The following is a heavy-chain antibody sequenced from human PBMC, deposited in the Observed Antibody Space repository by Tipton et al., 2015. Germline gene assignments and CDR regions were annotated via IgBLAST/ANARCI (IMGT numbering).Heavy chain of an antibody. V-gene: IGHV3-7*01. CDR1: GFTFSTYW. Sequence: GSLRLSCAASGFTFSTYWMSWVRQTPGKGLEWVGQIENDGSNKYYLDSMEGRFSISRDNAKNSLYLQMNTLRAEDTGVYYCARDVNGGYYDVWGQGTTVTVSP. CDR2: IENDGSNK. J-gene: IGHJ3*01. D-gene: IGHD3-10*01. CDR3: ARDVNGGYYDV.